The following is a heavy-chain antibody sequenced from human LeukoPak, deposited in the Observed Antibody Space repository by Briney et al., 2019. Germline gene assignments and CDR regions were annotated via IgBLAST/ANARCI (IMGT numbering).Heavy chain of an antibody. D-gene: IGHD6-19*01. V-gene: IGHV1-69*05. CDR2: VIPIFGTA. J-gene: IGHJ6*03. CDR3: ARSRAGGAARWAYYYYYMDV. Sequence: ASVKVSCKASGGTFSSYAISWVRQAPGQGLEWMGGVIPIFGTANYAQKFQGRVTITTDESTSTAYMELSSLRSEDTAVYYCARSRAGGAARWAYYYYYMDVWGKGTTVTVSS. CDR1: GGTFSSYA.